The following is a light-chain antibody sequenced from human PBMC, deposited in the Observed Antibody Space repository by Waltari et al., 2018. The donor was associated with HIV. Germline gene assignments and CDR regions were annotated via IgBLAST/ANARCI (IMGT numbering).Light chain of an antibody. V-gene: IGLV2-14*03. Sequence: QSALTQPASVSGSPGRSLPLSCPGTSSAVGGFNSVSWYQQHPGKAPKLMIYDVSKRPSGVSNRFSGSKSGNTASLTISGLQAEDEADYYCSSYTSSSTPYVFGTGTKVTVL. CDR2: DVS. J-gene: IGLJ1*01. CDR1: SSAVGGFNS. CDR3: SSYTSSSTPYV.